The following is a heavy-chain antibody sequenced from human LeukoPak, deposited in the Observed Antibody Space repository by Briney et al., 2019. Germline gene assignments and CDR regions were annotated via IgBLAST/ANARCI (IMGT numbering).Heavy chain of an antibody. V-gene: IGHV3-48*02. CDR2: ISSSSSTI. CDR3: AREGGIVVVPAAMEDAFDI. Sequence: PGGSLILSCAASGFTFSSYSMNWVRQAPGKGLEWVSYISSSSSTIYYADSVKGRFTISRDNAKNSLYLQMNSLRDEDTAVYYCAREGGIVVVPAAMEDAFDIWGQGTMVTVSS. D-gene: IGHD2-2*01. J-gene: IGHJ3*02. CDR1: GFTFSSYS.